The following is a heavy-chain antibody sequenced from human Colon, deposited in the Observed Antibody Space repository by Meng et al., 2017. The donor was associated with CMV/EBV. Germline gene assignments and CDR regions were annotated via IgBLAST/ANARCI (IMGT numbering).Heavy chain of an antibody. Sequence: GESLKISCAASGFTFSSYSMNWVRQAPGKGLEWVSSIASHRSQIYYAESVKGRFTISRDYAQNSLHLQMNSLRAEDSAVYYCARVEGSVTSPLDYWGQGTLVTVSS. CDR3: ARVEGSVTSPLDY. CDR2: IASHRSQI. J-gene: IGHJ4*02. CDR1: GFTFSSYS. D-gene: IGHD4-17*01. V-gene: IGHV3-21*01.